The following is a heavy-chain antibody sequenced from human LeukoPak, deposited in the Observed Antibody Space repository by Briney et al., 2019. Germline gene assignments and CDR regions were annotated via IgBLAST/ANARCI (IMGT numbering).Heavy chain of an antibody. CDR1: GYTFTSYG. CDR2: IIPIFGTA. D-gene: IGHD6-19*01. J-gene: IGHJ6*02. V-gene: IGHV1-69*13. Sequence: SVKVSCKASGYTFTSYGISWVRQAPGQGLEWMGGIIPIFGTANYAQKFQGRVTITADESTSTAYMELSSLRSEDTAVYYCAREPGRAVAGTEYYYYGMDVWGQGTTVTVSS. CDR3: AREPGRAVAGTEYYYYGMDV.